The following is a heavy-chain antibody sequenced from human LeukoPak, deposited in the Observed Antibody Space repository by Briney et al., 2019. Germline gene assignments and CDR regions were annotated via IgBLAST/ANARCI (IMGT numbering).Heavy chain of an antibody. Sequence: ASVKVSCEASGYTFTGYYMHWVRQAPGQGLEWMGWINPNSGGTNYAQKFQGRVTMTRDTSISTAYMELSRLRSDDTAVYYCARDSPWELLGFDKEEYAEFDIWGQGTMVTVSS. CDR1: GYTFTGYY. CDR3: ARDSPWELLGFDKEEYAEFDI. V-gene: IGHV1-2*02. D-gene: IGHD1-26*01. CDR2: INPNSGGT. J-gene: IGHJ3*02.